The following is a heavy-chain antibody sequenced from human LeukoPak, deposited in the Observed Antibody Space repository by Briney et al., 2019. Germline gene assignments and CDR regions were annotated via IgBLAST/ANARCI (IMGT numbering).Heavy chain of an antibody. CDR2: IYYSGST. V-gene: IGHV4-39*01. J-gene: IGHJ5*02. CDR3: ARHSFPDYYDSSGYPNWFDP. D-gene: IGHD3-22*01. CDR1: GGSISGYY. Sequence: PSETLSLTCTVSGGSISGYYWGWIRQPPGKGLEWIGSIYYSGSTYYNPSLKSRVTISVDTSKNQFSLKLRSVTAADTTVYYCARHSFPDYYDSSGYPNWFDPWGQGTLVTVSS.